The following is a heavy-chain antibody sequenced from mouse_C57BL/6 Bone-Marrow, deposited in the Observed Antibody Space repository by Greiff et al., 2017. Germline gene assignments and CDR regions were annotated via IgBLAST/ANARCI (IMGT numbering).Heavy chain of an antibody. Sequence: QVQLQQPGAELVKPGASVKLSCKASGYTFTSYWMHWVKQRPGRGLEWIGRIDPNSGGTKYNEKFKSKATLTVDKPSSTAYMQLSSLASEGSEVCYSAMAHDYMRGAMDYWGQGTSVTVSS. J-gene: IGHJ4*01. CDR1: GYTFTSYW. V-gene: IGHV1-72*01. D-gene: IGHD2-4*01. CDR2: IDPNSGGT. CDR3: AMAHDYMRGAMDY.